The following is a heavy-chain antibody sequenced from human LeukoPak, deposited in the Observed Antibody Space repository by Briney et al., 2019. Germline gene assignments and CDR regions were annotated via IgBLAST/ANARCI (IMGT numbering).Heavy chain of an antibody. CDR2: ISGSGRTI. CDR3: ARLDASGLDY. J-gene: IGHJ4*02. V-gene: IGHV3-48*03. Sequence: GGSLRLSCAASGFTFSSYEMNWVRQAPGKGLEWVSYISGSGRTIYYANSVKGRFTISRDNAKNSLSLQMTSLRADDTAVYYCARLDASGLDYWGQGTLVTVSS. CDR1: GFTFSSYE. D-gene: IGHD6-19*01.